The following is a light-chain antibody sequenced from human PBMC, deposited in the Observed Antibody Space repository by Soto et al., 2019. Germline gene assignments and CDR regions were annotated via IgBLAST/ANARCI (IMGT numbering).Light chain of an antibody. CDR2: GAS. CDR3: HQYNNWPPTWT. V-gene: IGKV3-15*01. CDR1: QSVSSN. J-gene: IGKJ1*01. Sequence: EIVMTQSPATLSVSPGERATLSCRASQSVSSNLAWYQQKPGQAPRLLIYGASTRATGIPARFSGSGSGTEFTLTISSLQSEDSAGYSCHQYNNWPPTWTFGQGTKVEVK.